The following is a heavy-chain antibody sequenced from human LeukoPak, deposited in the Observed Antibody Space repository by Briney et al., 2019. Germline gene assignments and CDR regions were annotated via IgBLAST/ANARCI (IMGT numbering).Heavy chain of an antibody. Sequence: GGSLRLSCAASGFTFSSYGMHWVRQAPGKGLEWGAVIWYDGSNKYYADSVKGRFTISRDNSKNTLYLQMNSLRAEDTAVYYCAREVLAAPYYYYGMDVWGQGTTVTVSS. V-gene: IGHV3-33*01. CDR3: AREVLAAPYYYYGMDV. CDR2: IWYDGSNK. D-gene: IGHD6-13*01. J-gene: IGHJ6*02. CDR1: GFTFSSYG.